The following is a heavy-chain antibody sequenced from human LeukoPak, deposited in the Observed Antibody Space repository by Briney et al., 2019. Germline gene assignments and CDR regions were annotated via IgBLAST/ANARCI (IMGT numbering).Heavy chain of an antibody. J-gene: IGHJ3*02. CDR1: GGSFSGYY. CDR2: INHSGST. CDR3: ARQGLYDAFDI. V-gene: IGHV4-34*01. Sequence: SETLSLTCAVSGGSFSGYYWSWIRQPPGKGLEWIGEINHSGSTNYNPSPKSPVTISVDTSKDQFSLKLSSVTAADTAVYYCARQGLYDAFDIWGQGTMVTVSS.